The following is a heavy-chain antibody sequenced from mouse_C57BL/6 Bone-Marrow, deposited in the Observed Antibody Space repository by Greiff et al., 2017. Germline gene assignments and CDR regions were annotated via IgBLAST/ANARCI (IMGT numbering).Heavy chain of an antibody. CDR3: ARQQLGRFAY. J-gene: IGHJ3*01. CDR2: ISSGGSYN. V-gene: IGHV5-6*01. Sequence: EVMLVESGGDLVKPGGSLKLSCAASGFTFSSYGMSCVRQTPDKRLEWVATISSGGSYNYYPDSVKGRFTISRDNAKNTLYLQMSSLKSEDTAMYYCARQQLGRFAYWGQGTLVTVSA. D-gene: IGHD4-1*02. CDR1: GFTFSSYG.